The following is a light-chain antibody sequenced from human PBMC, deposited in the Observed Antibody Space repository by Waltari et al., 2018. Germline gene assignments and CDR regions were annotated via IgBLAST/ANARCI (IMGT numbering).Light chain of an antibody. CDR1: QSLLLTSTNKTY. CDR2: WSS. CDR3: QQYYSAPVT. V-gene: IGKV4-1*01. Sequence: DIVVTQSPDSLVVSLGERATIHCKSSQSLLLTSTNKTYLAWYQQKPGQPPKLLIYWSSSRQSGVPDRFSGSGSGTDFTLTISRLQPEDISVYYCQQYYSAPVTFGQGTRLEIK. J-gene: IGKJ5*01.